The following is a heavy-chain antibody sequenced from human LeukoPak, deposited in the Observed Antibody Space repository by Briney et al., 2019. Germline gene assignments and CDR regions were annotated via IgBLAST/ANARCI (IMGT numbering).Heavy chain of an antibody. V-gene: IGHV3-15*07. CDR3: TTMAGIVGAKYFDY. J-gene: IGHJ4*02. CDR2: IKSKTDDGTT. CDR1: GFTFSNAW. D-gene: IGHD1-26*01. Sequence: PGGSLRLSCAASGFTFSNAWMNWVRQAPGKGVEWVGRIKSKTDDGTTDYAAPVKGRFTLSRDDSKNTLFLQMNSLKIEDTAVYYCTTMAGIVGAKYFDYWGQGILVTVSS.